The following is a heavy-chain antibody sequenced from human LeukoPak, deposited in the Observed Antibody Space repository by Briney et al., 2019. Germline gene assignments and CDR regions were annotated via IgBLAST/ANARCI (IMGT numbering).Heavy chain of an antibody. V-gene: IGHV3-21*05. D-gene: IGHD3-22*01. CDR1: GFTFSSYE. CDR2: ISSSSSYI. CDR3: LYDGSAYHADHFDY. Sequence: GGSLRLSCAASGFTFSSYEMHWVRQAPGKGLEWVSYISSSSSYIYYADSVKGRFTISRDNAKNSLYLQMNSLRAEDTADCARLYDGSAYHADHFDYWGQGTLVIVSS. J-gene: IGHJ4*02.